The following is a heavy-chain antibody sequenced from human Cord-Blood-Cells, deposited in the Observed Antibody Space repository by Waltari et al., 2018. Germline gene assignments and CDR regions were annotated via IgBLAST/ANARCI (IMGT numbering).Heavy chain of an antibody. CDR1: GCTFSSYA. J-gene: IGHJ2*01. Sequence: QVQLVQSGAEVKKPGSSVQVSCKASGCTFSSYAISWVRQAPGQGLEWMGRIIPILGIANYAQEFQGRVTITAEKSTSTAYMELSSLRSEDTAVYYCARDIDCSSTSCYWYFDLWGRGTLVTVSS. CDR3: ARDIDCSSTSCYWYFDL. V-gene: IGHV1-69*09. D-gene: IGHD2-2*01. CDR2: IIPILGIA.